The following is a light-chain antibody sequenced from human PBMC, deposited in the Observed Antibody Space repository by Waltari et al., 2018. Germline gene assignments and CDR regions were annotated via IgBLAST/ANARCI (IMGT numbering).Light chain of an antibody. CDR1: RSHLGAGYA. V-gene: IGLV1-40*01. Sequence: QSVLTQPPSVSGAPGQRVPLSSTGTRSHLGAGYALPWYPQLPGTAPKLLIYGNSNRPSGVPDRFSGSKSGTSASLAITGLQAEDEADYYCQSYDSSLSGYVVFGGGTKLTVL. CDR2: GNS. CDR3: QSYDSSLSGYVV. J-gene: IGLJ2*01.